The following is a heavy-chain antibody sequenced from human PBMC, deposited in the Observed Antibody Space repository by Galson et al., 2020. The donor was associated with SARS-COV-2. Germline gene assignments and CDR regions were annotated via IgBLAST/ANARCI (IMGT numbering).Heavy chain of an antibody. CDR1: GGSFSGYY. J-gene: IGHJ6*03. D-gene: IGHD2-2*01. CDR3: ARGRVIMGYCSSTSCYGVGSYYYYYYMDV. CDR2: INHSGST. Sequence: SETLSLTCAVYGGSFSGYYWSWIRQPPGKGLEWLGEINHSGSTNYNPSLKSRVTISVDTSKKQFSLKLSSVTAAETAVYYCARGRVIMGYCSSTSCYGVGSYYYYYYMDVWGKGTTVTISS. V-gene: IGHV4-34*01.